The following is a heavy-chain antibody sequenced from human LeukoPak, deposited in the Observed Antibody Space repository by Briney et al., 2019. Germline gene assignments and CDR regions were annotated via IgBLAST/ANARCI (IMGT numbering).Heavy chain of an antibody. J-gene: IGHJ1*01. V-gene: IGHV3-23*01. Sequence: GGSLRLSFAASGFTFSSYAMSWVRQAPGKGLEWVSAISGSGGSTYYADSVKGRFTISRDNSKHTLYMQKNRLRAEDTAVYYCAKDGYSSSWYPVGYFQHWGQGTLVTVSS. CDR2: ISGSGGST. CDR3: AKDGYSSSWYPVGYFQH. D-gene: IGHD6-13*01. CDR1: GFTFSSYA.